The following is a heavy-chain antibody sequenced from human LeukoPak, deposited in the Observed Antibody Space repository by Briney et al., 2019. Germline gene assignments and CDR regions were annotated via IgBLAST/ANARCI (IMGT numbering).Heavy chain of an antibody. J-gene: IGHJ4*02. D-gene: IGHD3-22*01. V-gene: IGHV1-2*02. Sequence: ASVKVSCKASGYTFTGYYMHWVRQAPGQGLEWMGWINPNSGGTNYAQKFQGRVTMTRDTSINTAYMELSRLGSDDTAVFYCARAKGSGSPNYFDYWGQGTLVTVSS. CDR1: GYTFTGYY. CDR3: ARAKGSGSPNYFDY. CDR2: INPNSGGT.